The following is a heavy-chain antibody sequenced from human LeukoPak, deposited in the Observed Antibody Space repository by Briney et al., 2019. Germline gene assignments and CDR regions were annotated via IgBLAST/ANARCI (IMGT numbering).Heavy chain of an antibody. D-gene: IGHD5-18*01. CDR1: GYTFTSYA. CDR3: ARGYSYGSDYYYGMDV. CDR2: ISGYNGNT. V-gene: IGHV1-18*01. Sequence: AASVKVSCKASGYTFTSYAISWVRQAPGQGLEWMGWISGYNGNTNYAQKVQGRVTMTTDTSTSTAYMELRSLRSDDTAVYYCARGYSYGSDYYYGMDVWGQGTTVTVSS. J-gene: IGHJ6*02.